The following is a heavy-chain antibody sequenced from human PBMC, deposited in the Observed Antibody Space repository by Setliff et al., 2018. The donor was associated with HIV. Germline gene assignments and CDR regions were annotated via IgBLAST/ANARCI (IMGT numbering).Heavy chain of an antibody. Sequence: PSETLSLTCTVSGGSITSYYWNWIRQSPGKGLEWIGYIFDSGTTKYNPSVTSRVTISVDASKNQFFLQLISVTAADTAVYYCARGPPPIVAEEDYWGQGTLVTVSS. CDR1: GGSITSYY. D-gene: IGHD3-22*01. V-gene: IGHV4-4*09. J-gene: IGHJ4*02. CDR2: IFDSGTT. CDR3: ARGPPPIVAEEDY.